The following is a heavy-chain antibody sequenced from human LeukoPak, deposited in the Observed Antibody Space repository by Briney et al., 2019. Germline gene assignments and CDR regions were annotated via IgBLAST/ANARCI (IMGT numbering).Heavy chain of an antibody. CDR3: ATIIQYSRGRYNWFDP. J-gene: IGHJ5*02. CDR2: IYHSGST. Sequence: SGTLSLTCAVSGGSISSSNWWSWVRQPPGKGLEWIGEIYHSGSTDYNPSLKSRVTISVDKSKNQFSLKLSSVTAADTAVYYCATIIQYSRGRYNWFDPWGQGTLVTVSS. CDR1: GGSISSSNW. V-gene: IGHV4-4*02. D-gene: IGHD6-19*01.